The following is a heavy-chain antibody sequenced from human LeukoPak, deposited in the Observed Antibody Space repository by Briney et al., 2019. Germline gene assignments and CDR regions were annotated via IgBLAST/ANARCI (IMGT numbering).Heavy chain of an antibody. CDR3: AKDPNIAAAGTGAFDI. D-gene: IGHD6-13*01. Sequence: PGGSLRLSCAASGFTFSSYSMNWVRQAPGKGLEWVSAISGSGGSTYYADSVKGRFTISRDNSKNTLYLQLNSLRAEDTAVYYCAKDPNIAAAGTGAFDIWGQGTMVTVSS. CDR2: ISGSGGST. J-gene: IGHJ3*02. CDR1: GFTFSSYS. V-gene: IGHV3-23*01.